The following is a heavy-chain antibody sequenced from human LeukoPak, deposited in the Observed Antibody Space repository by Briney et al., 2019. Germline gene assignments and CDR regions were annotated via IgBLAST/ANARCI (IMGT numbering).Heavy chain of an antibody. D-gene: IGHD2-8*01. CDR2: VSLSGLT. Sequence: SETLSLTCTVSGGSISSGGYYWSWIRQPPGQGLEWIGEVSLSGLTNYNPSLSSRVIMALDTSKNHLSLNLTSVTAADTAVYYCSRENGAFSPFGYWGQGTLVTVPS. CDR1: GGSISSGGYY. J-gene: IGHJ4*02. V-gene: IGHV4-61*03. CDR3: SRENGAFSPFGY.